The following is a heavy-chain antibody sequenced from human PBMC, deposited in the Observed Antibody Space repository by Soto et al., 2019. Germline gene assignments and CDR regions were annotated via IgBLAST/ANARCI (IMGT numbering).Heavy chain of an antibody. D-gene: IGHD3-22*01. Sequence: GGSLRLSCAASGFTVSSHYMSWVRQAPGKGLEWVSVIYSGGSTYYADSVKGRFTISRDNSKNTLYLQMNSLRAEDTAVYYCARDKLSSGYYDYYYYGMDVWGQGTTVTVSS. V-gene: IGHV3-53*01. J-gene: IGHJ6*02. CDR1: GFTVSSHY. CDR3: ARDKLSSGYYDYYYYGMDV. CDR2: IYSGGST.